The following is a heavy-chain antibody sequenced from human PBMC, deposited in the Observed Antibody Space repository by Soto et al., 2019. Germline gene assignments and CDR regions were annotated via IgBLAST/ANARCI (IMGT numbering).Heavy chain of an antibody. CDR2: INPKSGGT. D-gene: IGHD2-8*01. J-gene: IGHJ6*02. V-gene: IGHV1-2*04. CDR1: GYSFSDYH. Sequence: QVQLVQSGAEVKKPGASVKVSCKASGYSFSDYHIHWVRQAPGQGLEWLGRINPKSGGTSSAQKFQGWVTMTRATSISTAYMELTRLRSDDTAVYFCARGHSTDCSNGVCSFFYNHEMDVWGQGTTVTVSS. CDR3: ARGHSTDCSNGVCSFFYNHEMDV.